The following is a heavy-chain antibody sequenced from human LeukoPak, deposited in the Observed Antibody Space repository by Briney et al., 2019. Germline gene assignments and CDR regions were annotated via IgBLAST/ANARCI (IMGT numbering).Heavy chain of an antibody. D-gene: IGHD4-17*01. CDR1: GYTFTSYY. CDR3: ARAGSNGDYVDY. V-gene: IGHV1-46*01. Sequence: ASVKVSCKASGYTFTSYYMHWVRQAPGQGLEWMEIINPSGGSTSYAQKFQGRVTMTRDTSTSTVYMELSSLRSEDTAVCYCARAGSNGDYVDYWGQGTLVTVSS. CDR2: INPSGGST. J-gene: IGHJ4*02.